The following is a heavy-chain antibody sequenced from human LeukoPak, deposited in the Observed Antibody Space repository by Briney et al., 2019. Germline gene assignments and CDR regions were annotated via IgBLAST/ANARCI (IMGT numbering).Heavy chain of an antibody. Sequence: GGSLRLSCAASGFTSSTFWMHWVRQAPGKGLVWVSHINGDGSSRSYADSVRGRFTISRDNAKNTLYLQMNSLRAEDTAVYYCVVQVSSNVYWGPGTLVAVSS. D-gene: IGHD2/OR15-2a*01. CDR2: INGDGSSR. V-gene: IGHV3-74*01. J-gene: IGHJ4*02. CDR1: GFTSSTFW. CDR3: VVQVSSNVY.